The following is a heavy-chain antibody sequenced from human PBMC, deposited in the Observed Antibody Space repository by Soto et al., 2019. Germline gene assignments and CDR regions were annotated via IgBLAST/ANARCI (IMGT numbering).Heavy chain of an antibody. Sequence: PGGSLRLSCAASGFTFSSYGMHWVRQAPGKGLEWVAVISYDGSNKYYADSVKGRFTISRDNSKNTLYLQMNSLRAEDTAVYYCAKGENMRFLEWFTVWNYGMDVWGQGTTVTVSS. V-gene: IGHV3-30*18. J-gene: IGHJ6*02. D-gene: IGHD3-3*01. CDR1: GFTFSSYG. CDR3: AKGENMRFLEWFTVWNYGMDV. CDR2: ISYDGSNK.